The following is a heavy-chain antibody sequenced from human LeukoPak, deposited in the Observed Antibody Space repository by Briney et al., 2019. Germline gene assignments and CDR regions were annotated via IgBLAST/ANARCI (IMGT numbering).Heavy chain of an antibody. J-gene: IGHJ3*02. CDR3: ASHSSSRNAFDI. D-gene: IGHD6-13*01. Sequence: SETLSLTCTVSGGSISSGDYYWSWIRQPPGKGLEWIGYIYYSGSTYYNPSLKSRVTISVDTSKNQFSLKLSSVTAADTAVYYCASHSSSRNAFDIWGQGTMVTVSS. CDR2: IYYSGST. CDR1: GGSISSGDYY. V-gene: IGHV4-30-4*01.